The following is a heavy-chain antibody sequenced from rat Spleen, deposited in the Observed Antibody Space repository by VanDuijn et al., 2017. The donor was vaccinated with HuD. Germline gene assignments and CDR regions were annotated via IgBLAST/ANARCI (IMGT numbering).Heavy chain of an antibody. CDR2: ISYDGSST. D-gene: IGHD1-4*01. Sequence: EVQLVESGGGLVQPGRSLKLSCAASGFTFSSFAMAWVRQTPKKGLEWVAAISYDGSSTYYRDSVKGRFTISRDNAKSTLYLQMDSLRSEDTAMYYCARGDPGMGWGQGTLVTVSS. J-gene: IGHJ3*01. CDR1: GFTFSSFA. CDR3: ARGDPGMG. V-gene: IGHV5-7*01.